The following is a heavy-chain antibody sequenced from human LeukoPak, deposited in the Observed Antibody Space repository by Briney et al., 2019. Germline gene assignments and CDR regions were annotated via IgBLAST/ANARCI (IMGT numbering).Heavy chain of an antibody. CDR1: GFTFSDYS. CDR2: IGIDSGNT. Sequence: PGGSLRLSCAASGFTFSDYSMNWVRAAPGKGLEWISYIGIDSGNTNYADSVKGRFTISGDKAKNSLYLQMNSLRVEDTAVYYCARDYKYAFDNWGQGTLVTVSS. V-gene: IGHV3-48*01. CDR3: ARDYKYAFDN. J-gene: IGHJ4*02. D-gene: IGHD5-24*01.